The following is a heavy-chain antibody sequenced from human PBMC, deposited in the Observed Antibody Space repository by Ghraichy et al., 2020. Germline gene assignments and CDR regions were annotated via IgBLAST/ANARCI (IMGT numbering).Heavy chain of an antibody. CDR2: IYYSGST. Sequence: SETLSLTCTVSGGSISSSSYYWGWIRQPPGKGLEWIGSIYYSGSTYYNPSLKSRVTISVDTSKNQFSLKLSSVTAADTAVYYCARGRRDSSGSNWFDPWGQGTLVTVSS. CDR3: ARGRRDSSGSNWFDP. J-gene: IGHJ5*02. V-gene: IGHV4-39*07. CDR1: GGSISSSSYY. D-gene: IGHD3-22*01.